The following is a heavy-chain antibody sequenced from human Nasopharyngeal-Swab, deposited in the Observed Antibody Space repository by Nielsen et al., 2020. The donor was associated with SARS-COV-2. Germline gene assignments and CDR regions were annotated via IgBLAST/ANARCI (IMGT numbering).Heavy chain of an antibody. V-gene: IGHV3-33*01. D-gene: IGHD1-26*01. CDR1: GFTFSSYG. CDR2: LWSDGSNN. CDR3: ARDSAGGSSPQYCNY. Sequence: VGSLRLSCAASGFTFSSYGMHWVRQAPGQGLEWVAVLWSDGSNNYYSHSVKGRFTISRDNSKNTLYLQMRSLRAEETAVYYCARDSAGGSSPQYCNYWGQGTLVTVSS. J-gene: IGHJ4*02.